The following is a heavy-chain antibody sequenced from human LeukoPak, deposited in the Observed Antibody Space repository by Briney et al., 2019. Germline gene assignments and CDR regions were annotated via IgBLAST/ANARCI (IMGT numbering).Heavy chain of an antibody. D-gene: IGHD3-9*01. V-gene: IGHV4-39*01. CDR3: ARHSTGYYDILTGYLLTGYNWFDP. CDR1: GGSISSSSYY. J-gene: IGHJ5*02. Sequence: SETLSLTCTVSGGSISSSSYYWGWIRQPPGKGLEWIGSIYYSGNTYYNPSLKSRVTISVDTSKNQFSLRLSSVTAADTAVYYCARHSTGYYDILTGYLLTGYNWFDPWGQGTLVTVSS. CDR2: IYYSGNT.